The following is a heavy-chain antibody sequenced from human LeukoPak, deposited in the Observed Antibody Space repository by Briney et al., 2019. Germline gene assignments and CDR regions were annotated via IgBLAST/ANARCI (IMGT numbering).Heavy chain of an antibody. CDR3: ATVVVPASSHKGALAGMDV. V-gene: IGHV1-24*01. J-gene: IGHJ6*02. CDR1: GYTLTELS. CDR2: FDPEDGGT. D-gene: IGHD2-2*01. Sequence: GASVKVSCKVSGYTLTELSMHWVRQAPGKGLEWMGGFDPEDGGTIYAQKFQGRVTMTEDTSTDTAYMELSSLRSEDTAVYYCATVVVPASSHKGALAGMDVWGQGTTVTVSS.